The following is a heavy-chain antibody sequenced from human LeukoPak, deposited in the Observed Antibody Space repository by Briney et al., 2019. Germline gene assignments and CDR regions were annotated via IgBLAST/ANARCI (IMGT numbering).Heavy chain of an antibody. CDR1: GYSISSGYY. Sequence: SETLSLTCAVSGYSISSGYYWGWIRQPPGKGLESIGSIYHSGSTYYNPSLKSRVTISVDTSKNQFSLKLSSVTAADTAVYYCARRGSVYYYYMDVWRKGTTVTVSS. CDR2: IYHSGST. V-gene: IGHV4-38-2*01. CDR3: ARRGSVYYYYMDV. D-gene: IGHD6-19*01. J-gene: IGHJ6*03.